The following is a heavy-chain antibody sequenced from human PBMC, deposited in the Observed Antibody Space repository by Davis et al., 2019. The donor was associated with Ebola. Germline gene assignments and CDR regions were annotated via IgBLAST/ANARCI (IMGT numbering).Heavy chain of an antibody. CDR1: GYTFTSYD. D-gene: IGHD3-10*01. CDR3: ARPRYYYGSGGSFDY. J-gene: IGHJ4*02. CDR2: IIPIFGTA. V-gene: IGHV1-69*13. Sequence: AASVKVSCKASGYTFTSYDINWVRQAPGQGLEWMGGIIPIFGTANYAQKFQGRVTITADESTSTAYMELGSLRSEGTAVYYCARPRYYYGSGGSFDYWGQGTLVTVSS.